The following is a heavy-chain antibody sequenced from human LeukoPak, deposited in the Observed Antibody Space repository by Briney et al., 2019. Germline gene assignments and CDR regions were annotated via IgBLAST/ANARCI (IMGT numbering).Heavy chain of an antibody. J-gene: IGHJ4*02. CDR1: GFTFSTFG. Sequence: GRSLRLSCAASGFTFSTFGIHWVRQAPGKGLECVAAISHDGNNEYYTDSVKGRFTISRDNSKNMIYLQMNSLRGEDSAVYYCAKVNNYDDYWGQGTLVTGSS. CDR2: ISHDGNNE. D-gene: IGHD1/OR15-1a*01. V-gene: IGHV3-30*18. CDR3: AKVNNYDDY.